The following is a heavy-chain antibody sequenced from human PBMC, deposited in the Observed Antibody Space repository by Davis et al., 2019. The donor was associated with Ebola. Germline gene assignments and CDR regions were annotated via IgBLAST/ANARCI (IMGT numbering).Heavy chain of an antibody. J-gene: IGHJ6*02. Sequence: SGPTLVKPTQTLTLTCTFSGFSLSTSGMRVSWIRQPPGKALEWLARIDWDDDKYYSTSLKTRLTISKDTSKNQVVLTMTNMDPVDTATYYCARIRVRHDYYYYGMDVWGQGTTVTVSS. CDR3: ARIRVRHDYYYYGMDV. CDR1: GFSLSTSGMR. V-gene: IGHV2-70*04. CDR2: IDWDDDK.